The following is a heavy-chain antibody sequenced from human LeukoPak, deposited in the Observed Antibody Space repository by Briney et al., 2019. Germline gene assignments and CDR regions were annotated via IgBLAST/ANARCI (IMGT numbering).Heavy chain of an antibody. CDR1: GFTFSSYA. CDR2: ISGSGGST. D-gene: IGHD5-12*01. J-gene: IGHJ4*02. CDR3: AKTRTSVDMVATPPGY. V-gene: IGHV3-23*01. Sequence: GGSLRLSCAASGFTFSSYAMSWVRQAPGKGLEWVSAISGSGGSTYYADSVKGRFTISRDNSKNTLYLQMNSLRAEDTAVYYCAKTRTSVDMVATPPGYWGQGTLVTVSS.